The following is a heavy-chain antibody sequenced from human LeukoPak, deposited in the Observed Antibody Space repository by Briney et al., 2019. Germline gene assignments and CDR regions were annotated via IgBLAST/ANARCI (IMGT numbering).Heavy chain of an antibody. Sequence: GESLKIPCKGSGYSFTNYWISWVRQMPGKGLEWVGRIDPSDSYTNYSPSFQGHVTISADMSISTAYLQWSSLKASDTAMYYCARKYSASGSYYNDLNWFDPWGQGTLVTVSS. V-gene: IGHV5-10-1*01. CDR2: IDPSDSYT. CDR1: GYSFTNYW. CDR3: ARKYSASGSYYNDLNWFDP. D-gene: IGHD3-10*01. J-gene: IGHJ5*02.